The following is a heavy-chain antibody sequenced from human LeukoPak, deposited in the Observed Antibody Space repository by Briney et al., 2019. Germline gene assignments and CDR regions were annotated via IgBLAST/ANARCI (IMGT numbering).Heavy chain of an antibody. D-gene: IGHD4/OR15-4a*01. CDR3: AKERGPPLPNYHMDV. CDR2: IVDTGDGT. V-gene: IGHV3-23*01. Sequence: GGSLRLSCAASGFTFSSYAMSWVRQAPGKGLEWVSTIVDTGDGTFYADSVRGRFTISRDSSKNTLYLQGNSLRADDTAVYYCAKERGPPLPNYHMDVWGKGTTVTVSS. J-gene: IGHJ6*03. CDR1: GFTFSSYA.